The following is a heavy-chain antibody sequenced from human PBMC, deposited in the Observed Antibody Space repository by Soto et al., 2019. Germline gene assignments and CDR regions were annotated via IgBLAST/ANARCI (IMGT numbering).Heavy chain of an antibody. J-gene: IGHJ6*02. V-gene: IGHV3-64*02. CDR3: ARSRPLLTYYYYYGMDV. CDR2: ISSNGGST. CDR1: VFTFSSYA. Sequence: QPGGSLGLSCAASVFTFSSYAMHWFRQAPGKGLEYVSAISSNGGSTYYADSVKGRFTISRDNSKNTLYLQMGSLRAEDMAVYYCARSRPLLTYYYYYGMDVWGQGTTVTVSS. D-gene: IGHD2-15*01.